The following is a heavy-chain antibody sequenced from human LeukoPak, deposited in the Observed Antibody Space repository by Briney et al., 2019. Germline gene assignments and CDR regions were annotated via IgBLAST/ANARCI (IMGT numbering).Heavy chain of an antibody. J-gene: IGHJ4*02. D-gene: IGHD3-10*01. V-gene: IGHV4-34*01. CDR1: GGSFSGYY. CDR2: INHSGST. Sequence: SETLSLTCAVYGGSFSGYYWSWIRQPPGKGLEWIGEINHSGSTNCNPSLRSRVTISVDTSKNQFSLKLSSVTAADTAVYYCARRVTMVRGVTYFDYWGQGTLVTVSS. CDR3: ARRVTMVRGVTYFDY.